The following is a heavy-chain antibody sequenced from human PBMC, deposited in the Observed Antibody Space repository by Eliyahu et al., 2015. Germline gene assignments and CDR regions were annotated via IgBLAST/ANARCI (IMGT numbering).Heavy chain of an antibody. D-gene: IGHD1-26*01. J-gene: IGHJ3*02. V-gene: IGHV3-30*18. CDR2: ISXDGTNE. CDR1: GXXXRXXG. Sequence: QVQLVESGGGVVQPGGSLRLXCAASGXXXRXXGMYWVRQAPGKGPGWVAVISXDGTNEYYADSVKGRFAISRDNSNNTLSLQMNSLRDEDTAVYYCAKGSRLISGSHFGDIWGQGTLVTVSS. CDR3: AKGSRLISGSHFGDI.